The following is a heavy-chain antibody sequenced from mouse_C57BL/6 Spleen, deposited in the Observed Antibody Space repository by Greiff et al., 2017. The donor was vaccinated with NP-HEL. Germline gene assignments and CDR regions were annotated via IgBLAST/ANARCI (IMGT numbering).Heavy chain of an antibody. D-gene: IGHD2-3*01. CDR2: INSDGSST. V-gene: IGHV5-16*01. Sequence: EVHLVESEGGLVQPGSSMKLSCTASGFTFSDYYMAWVRQVPEKGLEWVANINSDGSSTYYLDSLKSRFIISRDNAKNILYLQMSSLKSEDTATYYCARDYDGYYWYFDVWGTGTTVTVSS. J-gene: IGHJ1*03. CDR3: ARDYDGYYWYFDV. CDR1: GFTFSDYY.